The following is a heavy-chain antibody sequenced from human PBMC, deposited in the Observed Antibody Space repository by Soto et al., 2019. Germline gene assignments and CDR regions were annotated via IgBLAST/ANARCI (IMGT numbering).Heavy chain of an antibody. V-gene: IGHV4-39*01. CDR2: IYYSGST. CDR3: ARQTRTAIQGLWFDP. J-gene: IGHJ5*02. D-gene: IGHD2-21*02. Sequence: PSEILSLTCTVSGGSISSSSYYWGWIRQPPGKGLEWIGSIYYSGSTYYNPSLKSRVTISVDTSKNQFSLKLSSVTAADTAVYYCARQTRTAIQGLWFDPWGQGTLVTVSS. CDR1: GGSISSSSYY.